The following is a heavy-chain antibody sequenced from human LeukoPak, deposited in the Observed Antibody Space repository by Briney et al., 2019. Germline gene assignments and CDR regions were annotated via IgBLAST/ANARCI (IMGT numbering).Heavy chain of an antibody. Sequence: GGSLGLSCVVSGFTFSSYWMHWVRQGPGKGLVWVSRIDTGGSNTLYADSVRGRFTISRDNAKNTLYLQMNSLRVEDTAMYYCARVGREYSNSSPPDYWGQGTLVTVSS. J-gene: IGHJ4*02. V-gene: IGHV3-74*01. CDR1: GFTFSSYW. D-gene: IGHD6-6*01. CDR2: IDTGGSNT. CDR3: ARVGREYSNSSPPDY.